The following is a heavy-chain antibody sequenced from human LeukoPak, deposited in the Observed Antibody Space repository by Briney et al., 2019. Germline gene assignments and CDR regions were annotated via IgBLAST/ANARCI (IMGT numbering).Heavy chain of an antibody. CDR1: GFTFSSYA. Sequence: GGSLRLSCAASGFTFSSYAMSWVRQAPGKGLEWVSAISGSGGSTYYADSVKGRFTISRDNSKNTLCLQMNSLRAEDTAVYYCAKSSYYDSSGCYREYYFDYWGQGTLVTVSS. CDR3: AKSSYYDSSGCYREYYFDY. J-gene: IGHJ4*02. D-gene: IGHD3-22*01. V-gene: IGHV3-23*01. CDR2: ISGSGGST.